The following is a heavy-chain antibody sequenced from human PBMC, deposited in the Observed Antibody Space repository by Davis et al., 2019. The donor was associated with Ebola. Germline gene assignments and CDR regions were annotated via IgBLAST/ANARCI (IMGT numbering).Heavy chain of an antibody. CDR1: GGSISSYY. CDR2: IYYSGST. V-gene: IGHV4-59*12. J-gene: IGHJ4*02. CDR3: ARSRLIAAAGLDY. D-gene: IGHD6-13*01. Sequence: SETLSLTCTVSGGSISSYYWSWIRQPPGKGLEWIGYIYYSGSTNYNPSLKSRVTISVDKSKNQFSLKLSSVTAADTAVYYCARSRLIAAAGLDYWGQGTLVTVSS.